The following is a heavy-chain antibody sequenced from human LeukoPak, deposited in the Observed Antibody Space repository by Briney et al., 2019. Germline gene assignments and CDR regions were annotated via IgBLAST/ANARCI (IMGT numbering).Heavy chain of an antibody. V-gene: IGHV4-31*03. J-gene: IGHJ4*02. Sequence: KPSETLSLTCTVSGGSISSGGYYWSWIRQHPGKGLEWIGYIYYSGSTYYNPSLKSRVTISVDTSKNQFSLKLSSVTAADTAVYYWGRDYYDSGGFFDYWGKETLVTVS. CDR3: GRDYYDSGGFFDY. CDR2: IYYSGST. CDR1: GGSISSGGYY. D-gene: IGHD3-22*01.